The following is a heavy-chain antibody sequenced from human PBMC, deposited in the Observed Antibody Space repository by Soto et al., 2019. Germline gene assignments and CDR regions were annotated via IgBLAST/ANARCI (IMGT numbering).Heavy chain of an antibody. D-gene: IGHD6-13*01. CDR1: GFTFSSYG. V-gene: IGHV3-48*01. CDR2: ISSSSSTI. J-gene: IGHJ5*02. Sequence: GSLRLSCAASGFTFSSYGMNWVRQAPGKGLEWVSYISSSSSTIYYADSVEGRFTISRDNAKNSLYLQMNSLRAEDTAVYYCARHPERIAQIGWFDPWGQGTLVNVSS. CDR3: ARHPERIAQIGWFDP.